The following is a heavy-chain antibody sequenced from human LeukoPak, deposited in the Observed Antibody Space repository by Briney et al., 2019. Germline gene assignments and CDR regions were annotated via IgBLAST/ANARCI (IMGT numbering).Heavy chain of an antibody. Sequence: PGRSLRLSCAASGFTFSSYGMHWVRQAPGKGLEWVAVISYDGSNKYYADSVKGRFTISRDNSKNTLYLQMNSLRAEDTAVYYCAKADCSGGSCYLGYWGQGTLVTVSP. CDR1: GFTFSSYG. D-gene: IGHD2-15*01. J-gene: IGHJ4*02. V-gene: IGHV3-30*18. CDR3: AKADCSGGSCYLGY. CDR2: ISYDGSNK.